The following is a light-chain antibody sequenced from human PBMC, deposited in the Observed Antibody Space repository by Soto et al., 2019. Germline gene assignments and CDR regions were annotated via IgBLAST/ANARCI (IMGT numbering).Light chain of an antibody. J-gene: IGKJ3*01. CDR2: GAS. CDR1: QSISTSH. V-gene: IGKV3-20*01. CDR3: QQYGTSVT. Sequence: EIVLTQSPGTVSLYPGERATLSCRASQSISTSHSDWCQQRPGQAPRLLIYGASNRVTGVPDRFSGSGSGAESILTISRLESEDFAVYYCQQYGTSVTFGPGTKVDIK.